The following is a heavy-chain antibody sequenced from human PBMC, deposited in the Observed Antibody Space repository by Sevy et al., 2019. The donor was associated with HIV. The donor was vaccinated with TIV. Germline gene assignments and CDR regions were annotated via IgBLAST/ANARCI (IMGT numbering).Heavy chain of an antibody. CDR3: ARETGFGSFGSYGMDV. Sequence: SETLSLTCTVSGGSITSDIYYWSWIRQRPGKGLEWIGYIYHTGSTNYSPSLKSRVTISAARSTNQFSLKLNSVTAADTGIYYCARETGFGSFGSYGMDVWGQGATVTVSS. V-gene: IGHV4-31*03. CDR1: GGSITSDIYY. D-gene: IGHD5-18*01. J-gene: IGHJ6*02. CDR2: IYHTGST.